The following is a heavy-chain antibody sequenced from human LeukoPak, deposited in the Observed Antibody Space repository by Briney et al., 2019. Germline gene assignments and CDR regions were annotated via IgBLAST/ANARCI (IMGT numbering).Heavy chain of an antibody. D-gene: IGHD3-10*01. Sequence: PSQTLSLTCTVSGGSVSSGDYYWSWIRHHPGKGLEWIGYIYYRGSTYYNPSLKSRVTISVDTSKNQFSLELSSVTAADTAVYYCARGRSRTYYGSGSFSATYFDYWGQGTLVAVSS. CDR3: ARGRSRTYYGSGSFSATYFDY. J-gene: IGHJ4*02. V-gene: IGHV4-31*03. CDR2: IYYRGST. CDR1: GGSVSSGDYY.